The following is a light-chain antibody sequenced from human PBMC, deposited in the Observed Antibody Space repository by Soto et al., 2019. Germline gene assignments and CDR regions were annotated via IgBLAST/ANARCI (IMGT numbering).Light chain of an antibody. J-gene: IGLJ3*02. CDR2: GNS. Sequence: QPVLTQPPSVSGAPGQRVTISCTGSSSNIGAGYDVHWYQQLPGTAPKLLIYGNSNRPSGVPDRFSGSKSGTSASLAITGLRAEDEADYYCQSYDSSLSGGVFGGGTTLTVL. V-gene: IGLV1-40*01. CDR1: SSNIGAGYD. CDR3: QSYDSSLSGGV.